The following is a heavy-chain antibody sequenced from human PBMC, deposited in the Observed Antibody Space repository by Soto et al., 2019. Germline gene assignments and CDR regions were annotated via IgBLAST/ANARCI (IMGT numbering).Heavy chain of an antibody. Sequence: QVQLVESGGGVVQPGRSLRLSCAASGFTFISYGINWVRQAPGKGLEWVALISYDGNNKYYADSVKGRFTISRDNIKNMLYLQMNSLRAEDTAVYYCAKTGSGWYFDYWGQGTLVTVSS. D-gene: IGHD6-19*01. V-gene: IGHV3-30*18. CDR2: ISYDGNNK. J-gene: IGHJ4*02. CDR1: GFTFISYG. CDR3: AKTGSGWYFDY.